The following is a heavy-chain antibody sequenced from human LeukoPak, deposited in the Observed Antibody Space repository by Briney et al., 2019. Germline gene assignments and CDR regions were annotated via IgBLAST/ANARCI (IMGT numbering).Heavy chain of an antibody. CDR2: IYYSGST. J-gene: IGHJ4*02. D-gene: IGHD6-19*01. CDR1: GGSISSYY. Sequence: SETLSLTCTVSGGSISSYYWNWIRQSPGKGLEWIGDIYYSGSTNYNPSLKSRVTISVDTSKTQFSLRLTSVTAADTAVYYCAREGMAVGFARFPIFNYWGQGTLVTVSS. V-gene: IGHV4-59*13. CDR3: AREGMAVGFARFPIFNY.